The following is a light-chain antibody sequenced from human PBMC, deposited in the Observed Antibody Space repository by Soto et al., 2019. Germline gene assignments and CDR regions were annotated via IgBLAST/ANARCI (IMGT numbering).Light chain of an antibody. J-gene: IGKJ1*01. CDR1: QDINNY. V-gene: IGKV1-9*01. Sequence: DIQLTQSPSFLSASVGDRVTITCRASQDINNYLGWYQQTPGKAPNLLIYAVSNLQSGVPSRFSGSGSGTEFTLTISSLQPEDFATYYCQQLNSYPRTFGQGTKVDIK. CDR2: AVS. CDR3: QQLNSYPRT.